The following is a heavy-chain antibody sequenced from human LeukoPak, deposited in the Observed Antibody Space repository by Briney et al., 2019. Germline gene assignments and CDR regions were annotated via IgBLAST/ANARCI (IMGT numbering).Heavy chain of an antibody. CDR2: IVVGSGNT. CDR3: AGGSGSYFYGMDV. J-gene: IGHJ6*02. V-gene: IGHV1-58*01. CDR1: GFTFTSSA. D-gene: IGHD3-10*01. Sequence: GASVKVSCKASGFTFTSSAVQWVRQARGQRLEWIGWIVVGSGNTNYAQKFQERVTITRDMSTSTAYMELSSLRPEDTAVYYCAGGSGSYFYGMDVWGQGTTVTVSS.